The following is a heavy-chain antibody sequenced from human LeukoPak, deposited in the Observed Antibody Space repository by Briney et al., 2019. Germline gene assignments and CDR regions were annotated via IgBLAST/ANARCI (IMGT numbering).Heavy chain of an antibody. Sequence: NPSETLSLTCTVSGGSISSSRYYWGWIRQPPGKGLEWIGSIYYFGSTYYNASLKRRVTISVDTSKNQFSLKLSSVTAAGTAVYYCASSSLDVWGQGTTVTVSS. CDR3: ASSSLDV. CDR2: IYYFGST. V-gene: IGHV4-39*01. CDR1: GGSISSSRYY. J-gene: IGHJ6*02.